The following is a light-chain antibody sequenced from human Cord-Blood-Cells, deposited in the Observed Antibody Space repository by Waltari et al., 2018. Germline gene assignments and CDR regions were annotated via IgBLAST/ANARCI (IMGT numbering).Light chain of an antibody. CDR3: QVWDSSSDQYV. J-gene: IGLJ1*01. V-gene: IGLV3-21*03. CDR1: NIGSKS. CDR2: DDS. Sequence: SYVLTQPPSVSVAPGKTARITCGGNNIGSKSVHWYQQKPGRAPVLVVYDDSDRPSGIPERFSGSNSGNTATLTSSRVEAGDEADYYCQVWDSSSDQYVFGTGTKVTVL.